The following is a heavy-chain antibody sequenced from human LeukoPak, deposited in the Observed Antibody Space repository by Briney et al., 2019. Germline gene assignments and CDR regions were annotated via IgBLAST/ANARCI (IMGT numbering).Heavy chain of an antibody. Sequence: SETLSLTCAVSGYSISSGYYWGWIRQPPGKGLEWSGSIYHSGSTYYNPSLKSRVTISVDTSKNQFSLKLSSVTAADTAVYYCARYITMVRGVIPFDYWGQGTLVTVSS. V-gene: IGHV4-38-2*01. CDR2: IYHSGST. CDR3: ARYITMVRGVIPFDY. D-gene: IGHD3-10*01. CDR1: GYSISSGYY. J-gene: IGHJ4*02.